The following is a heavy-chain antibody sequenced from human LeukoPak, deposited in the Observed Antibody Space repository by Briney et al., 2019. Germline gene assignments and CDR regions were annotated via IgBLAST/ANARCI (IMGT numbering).Heavy chain of an antibody. V-gene: IGHV3-33*01. D-gene: IGHD5-12*01. CDR3: VRDRGSGSPFGDF. J-gene: IGHJ4*02. Sequence: TGGSLRLSCEASGFTFSMSAMHWVRQSPGEGLEWVALIYYDGSAQYYAGSMKGRFNISRDNSRNTLYLQMNSLRVEDTAVYYCVRDRGSGSPFGDFWGQGVLVTVSS. CDR2: IYYDGSAQ. CDR1: GFTFSMSA.